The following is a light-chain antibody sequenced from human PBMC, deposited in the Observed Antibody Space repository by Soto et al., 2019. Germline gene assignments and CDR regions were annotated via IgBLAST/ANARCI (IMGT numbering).Light chain of an antibody. V-gene: IGKV3-15*01. Sequence: ETVMTQSPATLSVSPGERATLSCGASQSITNNVAWYQQRPGQAPRLLIYDTSTRATGIPARFSGSGSGTEFTLTISSLQSEDFAVYYCQQYKTWPRTFGQGTKVEI. J-gene: IGKJ1*01. CDR3: QQYKTWPRT. CDR2: DTS. CDR1: QSITNN.